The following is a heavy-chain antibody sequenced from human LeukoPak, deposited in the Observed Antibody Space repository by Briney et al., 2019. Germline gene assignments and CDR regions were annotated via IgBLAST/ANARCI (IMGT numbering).Heavy chain of an antibody. CDR3: ARGLYYESSGYEYYFDY. CDR2: ISAYNGNT. CDR1: GYTFTNYG. J-gene: IGHJ4*02. Sequence: ASVKVSCKASGYTFTNYGINWVRQAPGQGLEWMGWISAYNGNTNYAQKLQGRVTMTTDTSTSTAYMELRSLRSDDTAVYYCARGLYYESSGYEYYFDYWGQGTLVTVSS. D-gene: IGHD3-22*01. V-gene: IGHV1-18*01.